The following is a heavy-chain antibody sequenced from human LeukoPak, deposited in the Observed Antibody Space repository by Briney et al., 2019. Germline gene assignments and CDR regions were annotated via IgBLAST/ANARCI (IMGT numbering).Heavy chain of an antibody. CDR1: GFTFSSYA. CDR3: ARPEY. CDR2: ISYDGSNK. V-gene: IGHV3-30-3*01. Sequence: PGGSLRLSCAASGFTFSSYAMHWVRQAPGKGLEWVAVISYDGSNKYYADSVKGRFTISRDNSKNTLYLQMNSLRAEDTAVYYCARPEYWGRGTLVTVSS. J-gene: IGHJ4*02.